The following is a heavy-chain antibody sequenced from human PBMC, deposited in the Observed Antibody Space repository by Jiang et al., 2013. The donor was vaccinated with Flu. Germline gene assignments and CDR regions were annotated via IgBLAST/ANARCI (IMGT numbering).Heavy chain of an antibody. CDR1: GFTFSSYG. CDR3: ARGPIWFGELWAGYGMDV. D-gene: IGHD3-10*01. J-gene: IGHJ6*02. CDR2: IWYDGSNK. V-gene: IGHV3-33*08. Sequence: RLSCAASGFTFSSYGMHWVRQAPGKGLEWVAVIWYDGSNKYYADSVKGRFTISRDNSKNTLYLQMNSLRAEDTAVYYCARGPIWFGELWAGYGMDVWGQGTTVTVSS.